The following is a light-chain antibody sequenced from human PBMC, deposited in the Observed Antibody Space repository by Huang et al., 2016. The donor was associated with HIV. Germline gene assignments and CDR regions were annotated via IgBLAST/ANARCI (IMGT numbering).Light chain of an antibody. Sequence: ILLTQFPAILSVSPGQRVTLSCRASQSVGGKLAWYQQRPGQAPRLLIYGASTRVPTIPDRFSGSGSGTEFTLTISSLQSEDFAVYYCQQYDTWPPLTFGGGTKV. CDR3: QQYDTWPPLT. V-gene: IGKV3-15*01. J-gene: IGKJ4*01. CDR2: GAS. CDR1: QSVGGK.